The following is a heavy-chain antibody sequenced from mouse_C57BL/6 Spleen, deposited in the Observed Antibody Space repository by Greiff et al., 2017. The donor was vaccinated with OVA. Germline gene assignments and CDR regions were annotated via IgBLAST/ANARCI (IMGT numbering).Heavy chain of an antibody. CDR3: ARSRVVALDY. CDR1: GYTFTSYW. D-gene: IGHD1-1*01. Sequence: QVQLQQPGAELVMPGASVKLSCKASGYTFTSYWMHWVKQRPGQGLEWIGEIDPSDSYPNYNQKFKGKSTLTVDKSSSTAYMQLSSLTSEDSAVYYCARSRVVALDYWGQGTTLTVSS. J-gene: IGHJ2*01. CDR2: IDPSDSYP. V-gene: IGHV1-69*01.